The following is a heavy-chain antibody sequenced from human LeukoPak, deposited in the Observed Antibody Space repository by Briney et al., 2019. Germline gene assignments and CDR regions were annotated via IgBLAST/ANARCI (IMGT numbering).Heavy chain of an antibody. V-gene: IGHV4-61*02. CDR1: GGSISSGSYY. CDR3: ARHRSSSSLGAFDI. J-gene: IGHJ3*02. D-gene: IGHD6-6*01. CDR2: IYTSGST. Sequence: EPSETLSLTCTVSGGSISSGSYYWSWIRQPAGKGLEWIGRIYTSGSTNYNPSLKSRVTISVDTSKNQFSLKLSSVTAADTAVYYCARHRSSSSLGAFDIWGQGTMVTVSS.